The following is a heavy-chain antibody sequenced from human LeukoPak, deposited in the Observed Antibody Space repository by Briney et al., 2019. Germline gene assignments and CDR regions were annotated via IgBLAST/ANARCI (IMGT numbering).Heavy chain of an antibody. CDR3: AREYNWNYADAFDI. Sequence: PGGSLRLSCAASEFTFTSYWMHWVRQAPGKGLVWVSRINTDGSNTRYADSVKGRFAISRDNAKNTLYLEMNSLRAEDTAVYYFAREYNWNYADAFDIWGQGTMVTVSS. CDR1: EFTFTSYW. J-gene: IGHJ3*02. CDR2: INTDGSNT. V-gene: IGHV3-74*01. D-gene: IGHD1-7*01.